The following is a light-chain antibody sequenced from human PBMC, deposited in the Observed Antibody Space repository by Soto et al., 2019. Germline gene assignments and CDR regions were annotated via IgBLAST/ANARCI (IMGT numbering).Light chain of an antibody. V-gene: IGLV6-57*04. CDR2: EDN. CDR3: QSYDSSTVV. J-gene: IGLJ2*01. Sequence: NFMLTQPHSVSESPGKTVTISCTHSSGSIASNYVQWYQQRPGSAPTTVIYEDNQRPSGVPDRFSGSTDGSSNSASLTISGLQTEDEADYYCQSYDSSTVVFGGGTQLTVL. CDR1: SGSIASNY.